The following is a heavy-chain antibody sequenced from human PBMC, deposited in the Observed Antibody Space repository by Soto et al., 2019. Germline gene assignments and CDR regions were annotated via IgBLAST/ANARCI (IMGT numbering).Heavy chain of an antibody. Sequence: PGESLKISCKGSGYSFTSYWIGWVRQMPGKGLEWMGIIYPGDSDTRYSPSFQGQVSISADKSISTAYLQWSSLKASDTAMYYCARPNRAMGSYYSGMDVWGQGTTVTVSS. CDR1: GYSFTSYW. CDR3: ARPNRAMGSYYSGMDV. V-gene: IGHV5-51*01. J-gene: IGHJ6*02. CDR2: IYPGDSDT. D-gene: IGHD3-10*01.